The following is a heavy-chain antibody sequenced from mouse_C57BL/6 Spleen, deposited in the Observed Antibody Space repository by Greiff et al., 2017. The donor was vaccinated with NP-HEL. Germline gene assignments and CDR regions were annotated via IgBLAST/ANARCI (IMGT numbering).Heavy chain of an antibody. Sequence: QVHVKQSGAELVKPGASVKLSCKASGYTFTEYTIHWVKQRSGQGLEWIGWFYTGSGSIKYNEKFKDKATLTVDKSSSTVYMELSRLASEDSAVYFCAKHESLVTTGPWFAYWGQGTLVTVSA. J-gene: IGHJ3*01. CDR3: AKHESLVTTGPWFAY. CDR1: GYTFTEYT. D-gene: IGHD2-2*01. V-gene: IGHV1-62-2*01. CDR2: FYTGSGSI.